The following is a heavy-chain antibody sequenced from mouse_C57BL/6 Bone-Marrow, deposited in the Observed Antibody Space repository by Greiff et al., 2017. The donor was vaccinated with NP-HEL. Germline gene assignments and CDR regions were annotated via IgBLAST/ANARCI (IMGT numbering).Heavy chain of an antibody. CDR2: IWWDDDK. D-gene: IGHD1-1*01. V-gene: IGHV8-8*01. CDR1: GFSLSTFGMG. J-gene: IGHJ3*01. CDR3: ARMRYYGSSAWFAY. Sequence: QVTLNVSGPGILQPSQTLSLTCSFSGFSLSTFGMGVGWIRQPSGKGLEWLAHIWWDDDKYYNPALKSRLTISKDTSKNQVFLKIANVDTADTATYYCARMRYYGSSAWFAYWGQGTLVTVSA.